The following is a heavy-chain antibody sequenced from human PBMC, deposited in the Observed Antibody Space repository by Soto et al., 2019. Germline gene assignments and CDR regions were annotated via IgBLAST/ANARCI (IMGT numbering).Heavy chain of an antibody. CDR2: ISYDGSNK. Sequence: GGSLRLSCAASGFTFSSYGMHWVRQAPGKGLEWVAVISYDGSNKYYADSVKGRFTISRDNSKNTLYLQMNSLRAEDTAVYYCAKPLLGYCSGGSCGYGMDVWGQGTTVTGSS. CDR3: AKPLLGYCSGGSCGYGMDV. V-gene: IGHV3-30*18. CDR1: GFTFSSYG. D-gene: IGHD2-15*01. J-gene: IGHJ6*02.